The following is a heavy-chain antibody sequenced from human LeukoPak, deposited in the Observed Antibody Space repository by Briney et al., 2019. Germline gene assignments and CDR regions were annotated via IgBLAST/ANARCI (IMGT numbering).Heavy chain of an antibody. Sequence: PGGSLRLSCAASGFTFSSYAMSWVRQAPGKGLEWVSAISGSGGSTYYADSVKGRFTISRDNSKNTLYLQMNSLRAEDTAVYYCAKDPYYCDSSGYEDYWGQGTLVTVSS. CDR2: ISGSGGST. D-gene: IGHD3-22*01. J-gene: IGHJ4*02. V-gene: IGHV3-23*01. CDR1: GFTFSSYA. CDR3: AKDPYYCDSSGYEDY.